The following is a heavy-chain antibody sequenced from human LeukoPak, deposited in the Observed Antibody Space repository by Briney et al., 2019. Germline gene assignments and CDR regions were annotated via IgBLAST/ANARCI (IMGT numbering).Heavy chain of an antibody. CDR1: GYTFSLYG. Sequence: ASVKVSCKPSGYTFSLYGINWVRQAPGEGLEGMGWISGYNGHANYAQKFQGRVTLTTDASTNTAYMELRSLRSDDTAVYYCARAWLRRKYYYYMDVWGKGTTVTVSS. J-gene: IGHJ6*03. CDR2: ISGYNGHA. D-gene: IGHD5-12*01. V-gene: IGHV1-18*01. CDR3: ARAWLRRKYYYYMDV.